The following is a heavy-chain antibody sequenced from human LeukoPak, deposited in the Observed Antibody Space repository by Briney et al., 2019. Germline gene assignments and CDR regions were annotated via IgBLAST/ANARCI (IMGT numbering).Heavy chain of an antibody. CDR1: GFTFSSHG. CDR3: VKEQNSGPNWFDP. J-gene: IGHJ5*02. Sequence: PGGSLRLSCAASGFTFSSHGMHWVRQAPGKGLEWVAVIWYDGSDKYYADSVKGRFTISRDNSKNTLYLQMNSLRAEDTAVYYCVKEQNSGPNWFDPWGQGTLVTVSS. D-gene: IGHD3-10*01. CDR2: IWYDGSDK. V-gene: IGHV3-33*06.